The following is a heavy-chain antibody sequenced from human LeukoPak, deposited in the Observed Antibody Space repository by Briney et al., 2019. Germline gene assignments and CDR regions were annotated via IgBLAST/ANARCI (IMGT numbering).Heavy chain of an antibody. Sequence: ASVKVSCKASGYTFTNYYMHWVRQVPGQGLEWMGWINPNSGGTNYAQKFQGRVTMTRNTSISTAYMELSSLRSEDTAVYYCARGRGLRGISLGYWGQGTLVTVSS. V-gene: IGHV1-2*02. CDR1: GYTFTNYY. J-gene: IGHJ4*02. CDR3: ARGRGLRGISLGY. CDR2: INPNSGGT. D-gene: IGHD4-17*01.